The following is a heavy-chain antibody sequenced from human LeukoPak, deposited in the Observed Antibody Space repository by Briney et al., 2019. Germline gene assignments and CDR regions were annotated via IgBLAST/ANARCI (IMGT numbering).Heavy chain of an antibody. CDR1: GGSLSSYY. V-gene: IGHV4-59*08. CDR2: IYYSGNT. D-gene: IGHD5-24*01. Sequence: SETLSPTCTVSGGSLSSYYWTWIRQPPGKGLERIGYIYYSGNTNYNPSLKSRVTISVDTSKNQFSLKLSSVTAADTAVYYCARNRDGYNSLLDYWGQGTLVTVSS. CDR3: ARNRDGYNSLLDY. J-gene: IGHJ4*02.